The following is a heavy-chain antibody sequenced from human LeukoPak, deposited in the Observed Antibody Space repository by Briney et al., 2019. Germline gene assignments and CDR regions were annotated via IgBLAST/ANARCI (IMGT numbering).Heavy chain of an antibody. V-gene: IGHV1-18*01. J-gene: IGHJ4*02. CDR1: GFSFTRFG. Sequence: ASVKVSCKAFGFSFTRFGINWVRQVPGQGLEWLGWISGYNGHTNYAQHFQGRVTMTIDASTSTAYMELRSLRSDDAAVYFCARGTWVAAARPYSFDIWGQGTLVTVSS. CDR3: ARGTWVAAARPYSFDI. D-gene: IGHD2-15*01. CDR2: ISGYNGHT.